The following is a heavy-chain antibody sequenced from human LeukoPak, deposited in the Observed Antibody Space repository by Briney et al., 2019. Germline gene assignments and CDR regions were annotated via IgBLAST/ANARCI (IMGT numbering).Heavy chain of an antibody. CDR3: ASQNSVAEYFQH. D-gene: IGHD1-7*01. J-gene: IGHJ1*01. Sequence: GGSLRLSCAASGFTFSSYSMNWVRQAPGKGLEWVSSISSSSYIYYADSVKGRFTISRDNAKNSLYLQMNSLRAEDTAVYYCASQNSVAEYFQHWGQGTLVTVSS. CDR2: ISSSSYI. V-gene: IGHV3-21*01. CDR1: GFTFSSYS.